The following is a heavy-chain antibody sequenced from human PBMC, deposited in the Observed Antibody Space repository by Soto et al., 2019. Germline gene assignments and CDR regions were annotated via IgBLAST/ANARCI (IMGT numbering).Heavy chain of an antibody. CDR1: GGSVSSGSYY. CDR3: AREFSNTPEAFDS. J-gene: IGHJ4*02. D-gene: IGHD3-3*02. Sequence: QVQLQESGPGLVKPSETLSLTCTVSGGSVSSGSYYWSWIRQPPGKGLEWIGYIYHTGRTNYNPSLESRITISLDTSKNQFSLTLSSVTAADTALFYCAREFSNTPEAFDSWGQGALVTVSS. V-gene: IGHV4-61*01. CDR2: IYHTGRT.